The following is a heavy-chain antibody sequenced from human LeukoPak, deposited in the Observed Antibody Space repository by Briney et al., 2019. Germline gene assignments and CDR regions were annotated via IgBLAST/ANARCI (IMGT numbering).Heavy chain of an antibody. CDR3: AKRGGTESFYYYYYMDV. J-gene: IGHJ6*03. Sequence: GGSLRLSCAASGFTFNTYAIYWVRQAPGKGLEWVAVIWYDGSNKYYADSVKGRFTISRDNSKNTLYLQMNSLRAEDTAEYYCAKRGGTESFYYYYYMDVWGKGTTVTVSS. CDR2: IWYDGSNK. D-gene: IGHD2-15*01. V-gene: IGHV3-33*06. CDR1: GFTFNTYA.